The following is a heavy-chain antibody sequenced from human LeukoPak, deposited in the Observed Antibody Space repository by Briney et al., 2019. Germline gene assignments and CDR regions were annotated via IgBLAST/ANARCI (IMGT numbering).Heavy chain of an antibody. D-gene: IGHD3-10*01. CDR3: ARSVLLWFGELLSAPPDYYYGMDV. V-gene: IGHV4-4*07. CDR1: GGSISSYY. CDR2: IYTSGST. Sequence: SETLSLTCTVSGGSISSYYWSWIRQPAGKGLEWIGRIYTSGSTNYNPSLKSRVTMSVDTSKNQFSLKLSPVTAADTAVYYCARSVLLWFGELLSAPPDYYYGMDVWGQGTTVTVSS. J-gene: IGHJ6*02.